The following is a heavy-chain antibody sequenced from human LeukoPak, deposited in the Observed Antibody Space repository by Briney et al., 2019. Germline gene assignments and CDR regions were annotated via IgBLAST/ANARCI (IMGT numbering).Heavy chain of an antibody. CDR2: ISSSSSTI. V-gene: IGHV3-48*04. CDR1: GFTFSSYS. CDR3: ASTMGGQLVLGWFDP. J-gene: IGHJ5*02. Sequence: GGSLRLSCAASGFTFSSYSMNWVRQAPGKGLEWVSYISSSSSTIYYADSVKGRFTISRDNAKNSLYLQMNSLRAEDTAVYYCASTMGGQLVLGWFDPWGQGTLVTVSS. D-gene: IGHD6-13*01.